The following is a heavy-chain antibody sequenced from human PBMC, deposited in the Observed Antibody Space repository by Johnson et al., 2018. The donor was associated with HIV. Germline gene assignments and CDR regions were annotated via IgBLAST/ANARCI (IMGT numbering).Heavy chain of an antibody. D-gene: IGHD6-19*01. J-gene: IGHJ3*02. V-gene: IGHV3-7*01. CDR1: GFTFSSYA. Sequence: VQLVESGGGVVQPGRSLRLSCAASGFTFSSYAMHWVRQAPAKGLEWVANINQDGTEKYYVDSLTGRFTISRDNAKKSLYLQMNSLRAEDTAVYYCARERGYSSVLWKLSEDAFDIWGQGTMVTVSS. CDR2: INQDGTEK. CDR3: ARERGYSSVLWKLSEDAFDI.